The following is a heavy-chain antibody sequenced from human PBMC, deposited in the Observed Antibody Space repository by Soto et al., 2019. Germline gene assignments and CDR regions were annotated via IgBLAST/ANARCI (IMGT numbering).Heavy chain of an antibody. J-gene: IGHJ5*02. Sequence: GGSLSLSCAASGFTFSSFAMSWVRQAPGKGLEWVSSISGSGESTYYADSVKGRFTISRDSSKNTLYLQLNSLRAEDTALYYCAKDPSYYDFWSGPGGWFDPWGQGTLVTVSS. CDR2: ISGSGEST. CDR3: AKDPSYYDFWSGPGGWFDP. V-gene: IGHV3-23*01. CDR1: GFTFSSFA. D-gene: IGHD3-3*01.